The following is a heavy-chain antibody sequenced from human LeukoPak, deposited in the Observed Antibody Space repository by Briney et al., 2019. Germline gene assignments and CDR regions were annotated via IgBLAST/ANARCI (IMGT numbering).Heavy chain of an antibody. CDR2: INHSGST. CDR1: GGSFSGYY. D-gene: IGHD3-22*01. V-gene: IGHV4-34*01. Sequence: SETLSLTCAVYGGSFSGYYWSWIRQPPGKGLEWIGEINHSGSTNYNPSLKSRVTISVDTSKNQFSLKLSSVTAADTAVYYCARVVVLPPNFDYWGLGTLVTVSS. CDR3: ARVVVLPPNFDY. J-gene: IGHJ4*02.